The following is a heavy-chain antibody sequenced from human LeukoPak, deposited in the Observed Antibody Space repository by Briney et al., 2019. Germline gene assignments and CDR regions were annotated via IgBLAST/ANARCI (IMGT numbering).Heavy chain of an antibody. J-gene: IGHJ4*02. CDR2: ISYDGSNE. CDR3: ARGAGYCSSTSCYVSPFDY. D-gene: IGHD2-2*01. CDR1: GFTLSSYA. Sequence: GGALRLSCAASGFTLSSYAMHWVRQAPGKGLGWGAVISYDGSNEYYADSVKGRFTISRDNSKNTLYLQMNSLRAEDTAVYYCARGAGYCSSTSCYVSPFDYWGQGTLVTVSS. V-gene: IGHV3-30*04.